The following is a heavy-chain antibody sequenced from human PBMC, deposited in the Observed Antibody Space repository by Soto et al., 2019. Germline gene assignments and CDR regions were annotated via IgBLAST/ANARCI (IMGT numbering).Heavy chain of an antibody. CDR2: ISSSGSTI. V-gene: IGHV3-11*01. CDR1: GFTFSDYY. J-gene: IGHJ6*02. Sequence: TGGSLRLSCAASGFTFSDYYMSWIRQAPGKGLEWVSYISSSGSTIYYADSVKGRFTISRDNAKNSLYLQMNSLRAEDTAVHYCARAWGTFYYYYYGMDVWGQGTTVTVS. D-gene: IGHD3-16*01. CDR3: ARAWGTFYYYYYGMDV.